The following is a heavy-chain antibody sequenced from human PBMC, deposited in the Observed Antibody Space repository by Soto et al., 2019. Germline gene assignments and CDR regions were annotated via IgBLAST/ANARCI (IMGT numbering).Heavy chain of an antibody. V-gene: IGHV3-23*01. D-gene: IGHD2-15*01. J-gene: IGHJ1*01. Sequence: GGSLRLSCVASGFTFSDYAMTWVRQAPGKGLEWVSVISATGATTYYADSVRGRFTISRDNSKNTLNLQMNDLRVEDTAVIYCAKGRKSTEKDIAVMLAAASSIQHWGQGTLGTVSS. CDR1: GFTFSDYA. CDR2: ISATGATT. CDR3: AKGRKSTEKDIAVMLAAASSIQH.